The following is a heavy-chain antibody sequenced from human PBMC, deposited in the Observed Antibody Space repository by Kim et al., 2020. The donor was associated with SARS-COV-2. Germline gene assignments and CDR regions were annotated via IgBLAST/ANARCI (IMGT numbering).Heavy chain of an antibody. D-gene: IGHD6-19*01. CDR2: SQRGGGFT. CDR1: GFSFSTND. J-gene: IGHJ2*01. V-gene: IGHV3-23*01. CDR3: ARNSGWYDS. Sequence: GGSLRLSCVASGFSFSTNDITWIRQAPGKGPEWVATSQRGGGFTHYVDSVRGRFTISRDNSKNSVSLQMNSLRVEDTAIYYCARNSGWYDSWGRGFLVTVSS.